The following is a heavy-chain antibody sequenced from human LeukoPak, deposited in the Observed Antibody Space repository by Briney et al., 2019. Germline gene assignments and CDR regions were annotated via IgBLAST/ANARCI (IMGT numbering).Heavy chain of an antibody. CDR2: ISSNSGIK. CDR3: ARAYDFWSGPGGY. J-gene: IGHJ4*02. V-gene: IGHV3-48*01. D-gene: IGHD3-3*01. CDR1: GFTFKSFS. Sequence: PGGSLRLSCGGSGFTFKSFSMHWVRQAPGKGLEWVLDISSNSGIKSYADSVKGRFTISRDNAKNSLYLQMNSLRAEDTAVYYCARAYDFWSGPGGYWGQGTLVTVSS.